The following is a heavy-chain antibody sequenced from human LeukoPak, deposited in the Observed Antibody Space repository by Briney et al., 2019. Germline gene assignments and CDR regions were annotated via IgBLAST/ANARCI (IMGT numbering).Heavy chain of an antibody. D-gene: IGHD6-13*01. V-gene: IGHV1-46*01. CDR1: GYTFITYG. J-gene: IGHJ4*02. Sequence: ASVRVSCKASGYTFITYGINWVRQAPGQGLEWMGIINPSGGSTSYAQKFQGRVTMTRDTSTSTVYMELSSLRSEDTAVYYCAREVVAAAGNRYYFDYWGQGTLVTVSS. CDR2: INPSGGST. CDR3: AREVVAAAGNRYYFDY.